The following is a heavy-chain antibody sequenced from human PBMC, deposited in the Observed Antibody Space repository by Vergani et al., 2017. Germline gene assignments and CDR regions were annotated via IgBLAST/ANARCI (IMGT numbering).Heavy chain of an antibody. Sequence: QVQLQQWGAGLLKPSETLSLSCAVYGGSFSGYYWCWIGQPPGKGLEWIGEINHSGSTNYNPSLKSLVTISVDTSKNQFSLKLSSVTAADTAVYYCERGPSLHYFYMDVWGKGTTVTVSS. V-gene: IGHV4-34*01. CDR1: GGSFSGYY. CDR3: ERGPSLHYFYMDV. CDR2: INHSGST. J-gene: IGHJ6*03.